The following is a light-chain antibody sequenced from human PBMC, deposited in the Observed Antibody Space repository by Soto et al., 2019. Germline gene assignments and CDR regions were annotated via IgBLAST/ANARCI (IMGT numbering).Light chain of an antibody. CDR3: SSYTSSSTLLYV. CDR2: DVS. Sequence: QSVLTQPASVSGSPGHSSTISCTGTSSDVGGYNYVSWYQQHPGKAPKLMIYDVSNRPSGVSNRLSGSKSGNTASLTISGLQAEDEADYYCSSYTSSSTLLYVFGTGTKVTVL. J-gene: IGLJ1*01. V-gene: IGLV2-14*01. CDR1: SSDVGGYNY.